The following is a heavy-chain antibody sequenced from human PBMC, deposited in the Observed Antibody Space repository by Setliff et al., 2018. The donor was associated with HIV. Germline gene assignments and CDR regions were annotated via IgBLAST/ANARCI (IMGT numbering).Heavy chain of an antibody. Sequence: PGGSLRLSCEASGFSVTDTYMGWVRQAPGKGLEWVTVMYKGGKTYYADFVKGRFTISRDNAKNSVYLQMNSLRAEDTAMYYCVRPVREPVDWGRGTLVTVSS. D-gene: IGHD6-19*01. V-gene: IGHV3-53*01. CDR3: VRPVREPVD. CDR1: GFSVTDTY. CDR2: MYKGGKT. J-gene: IGHJ4*02.